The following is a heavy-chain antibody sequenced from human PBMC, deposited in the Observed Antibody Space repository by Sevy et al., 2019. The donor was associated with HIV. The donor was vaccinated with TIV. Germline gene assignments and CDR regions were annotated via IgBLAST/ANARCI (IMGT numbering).Heavy chain of an antibody. CDR3: VSGYVGP. CDR2: IQEDGSEK. J-gene: IGHJ5*02. Sequence: GGSLRLSCETSGFTFNEFWMTWVRQVPGKGLQWVANIQEDGSEKNYVDSVKGRFTISRDNANDSLFLQMNSLRTEDTAVYYCVSGYVGPWGQGTLVTVSS. CDR1: GFTFNEFW. D-gene: IGHD5-12*01. V-gene: IGHV3-7*01.